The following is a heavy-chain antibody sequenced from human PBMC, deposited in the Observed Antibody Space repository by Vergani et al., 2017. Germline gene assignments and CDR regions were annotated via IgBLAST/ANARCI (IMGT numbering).Heavy chain of an antibody. CDR1: GGTFSSYT. CDR3: ARDFGGSGKPDY. D-gene: IGHD3-10*01. J-gene: IGHJ4*02. Sequence: QVQLVQSGAEVKKPGSSVKVSCKASGGTFSSYTISWVRQAPGQGLEWMGRIIPILGIANYAQKLQGRVTMTTDTYTSTAYMELRSLRSDDTAVYYCARDFGGSGKPDYWGQGTLVTVSS. V-gene: IGHV1-69*08. CDR2: IIPILGIA.